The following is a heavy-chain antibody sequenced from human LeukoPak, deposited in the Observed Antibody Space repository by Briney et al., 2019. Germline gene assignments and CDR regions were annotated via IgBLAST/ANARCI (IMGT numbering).Heavy chain of an antibody. J-gene: IGHJ6*03. CDR2: VYYSGST. CDR3: ARHSFYYYYYIDV. Sequence: SETLSLTCTVSGGSISSSAYYWGWIRQSPGKGLECIGDVYYSGSTFYNPSLMSRVTISADTSMNQFSLKLSSVTAADTAVYYCARHSFYYYYYIDVWGKGTTVIVSS. V-gene: IGHV4-39*01. CDR1: GGSISSSAYY.